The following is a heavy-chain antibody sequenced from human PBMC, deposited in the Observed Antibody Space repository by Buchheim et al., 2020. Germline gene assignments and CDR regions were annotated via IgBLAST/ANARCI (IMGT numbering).Heavy chain of an antibody. J-gene: IGHJ6*03. CDR3: ARDLGYCSSTSCIVYYYYYYMDV. Sequence: EVQLVESGGGLVKPGGSLRLSCAASGFTFSSYSMNWVRQAPGKGLEWVSSISSSSSYIYYADSVKGRFTISRDNAKNSLYLQMNSLRAEDTAVYYCARDLGYCSSTSCIVYYYYYYMDVWGKGTT. D-gene: IGHD2-2*01. CDR1: GFTFSSYS. V-gene: IGHV3-21*01. CDR2: ISSSSSYI.